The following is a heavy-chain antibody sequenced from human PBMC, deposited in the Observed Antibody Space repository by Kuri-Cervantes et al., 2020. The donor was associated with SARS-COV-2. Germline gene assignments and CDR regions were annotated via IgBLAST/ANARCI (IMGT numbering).Heavy chain of an antibody. J-gene: IGHJ6*04. CDR3: ARPGGFLDV. D-gene: IGHD4-23*01. CDR1: GGSLSGSY. CDR2: INHSGST. V-gene: IGHV4-34*01. Sequence: SETLSLTCAIYGGSLSGSYWSWIRQPPGKGLEWIGEINHSGSTNYNPSLKSRVTISVDTSKNQFSLKLSSVTAADTAVYYCARPGGFLDVWGEGTTVTVSS.